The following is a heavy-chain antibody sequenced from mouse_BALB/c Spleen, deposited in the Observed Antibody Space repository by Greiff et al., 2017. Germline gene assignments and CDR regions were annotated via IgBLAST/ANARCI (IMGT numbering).Heavy chain of an antibody. Sequence: QVQLQQSGAELVRPGSSVKISCKASGYAFSSYWMNWVKQRPGQGLEWIGQIYPGDGDTNYNGKFKGKATLTADKSSSTAYMQLSSLTSEDSAVYFCARSLYYYGSSYLYYFDYWGEGTTLTVSS. D-gene: IGHD1-1*01. CDR2: IYPGDGDT. V-gene: IGHV1-80*01. J-gene: IGHJ2*01. CDR3: ARSLYYYGSSYLYYFDY. CDR1: GYAFSSYW.